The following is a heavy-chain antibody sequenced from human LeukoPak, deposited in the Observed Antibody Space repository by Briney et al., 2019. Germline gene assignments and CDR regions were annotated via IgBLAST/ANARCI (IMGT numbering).Heavy chain of an antibody. J-gene: IGHJ4*02. CDR2: IYYSGST. D-gene: IGHD6-6*01. Sequence: SETLSLTCTVSGGSISSYYWSWIRQPPGKGLEWTGYIYYSGSTNYNPSLKSRVTISVDKSKNQFSLKLSSVTAADTAVYYCARLEYSSSSGYIDYWGQGTLVTVSS. CDR1: GGSISSYY. CDR3: ARLEYSSSSGYIDY. V-gene: IGHV4-59*12.